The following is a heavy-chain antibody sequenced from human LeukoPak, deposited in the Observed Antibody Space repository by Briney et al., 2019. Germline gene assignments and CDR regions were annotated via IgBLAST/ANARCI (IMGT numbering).Heavy chain of an antibody. V-gene: IGHV1-69*05. J-gene: IGHJ4*02. D-gene: IGHD6-13*01. CDR3: ARERPPGDSSSWFLEGYFDI. CDR2: MIPIFGTA. CDR1: GGTFSSYA. Sequence: GASVKVSCXASGGTFSSYAITWVRQAPGQGLVWMGRMIPIFGTANYAQKFQGRVTITTDESTSTAYMELSTLRSDDTAVYYCARERPPGDSSSWFLEGYFDIWGQGTLVTVSS.